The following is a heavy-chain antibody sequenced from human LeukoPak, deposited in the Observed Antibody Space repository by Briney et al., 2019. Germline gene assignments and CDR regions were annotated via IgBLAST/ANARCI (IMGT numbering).Heavy chain of an antibody. D-gene: IGHD7-27*01. CDR2: ITSSSSSM. J-gene: IGHJ4*02. CDR1: GFTFSIYT. CDR3: ARDLAWGGY. V-gene: IGHV3-21*01. Sequence: GGSLRLSCVASGFTFSIYTMSWVRQAPGKGLEWVSSITSSSSSMYSADSVKGRLTISRDNAKNSLYLQMNSLRAEDTAVYFCARDLAWGGYWGQGTLVTVSS.